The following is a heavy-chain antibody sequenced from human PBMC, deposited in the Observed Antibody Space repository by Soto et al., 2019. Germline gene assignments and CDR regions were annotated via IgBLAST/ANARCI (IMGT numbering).Heavy chain of an antibody. V-gene: IGHV3-11*06. CDR3: VTGGSGDLFEP. CDR2: ISPGSRYA. J-gene: IGHJ5*02. D-gene: IGHD2-15*01. Sequence: PGGSLRLSCAGSGFTFGDSCMNWLRQAPGQGREWLSYISPGSRYAAYADSVKGRFTISRDNSKRSLYLQMMSLTAADPSIYYCVTGGSGDLFEPWGQGTMVTVSS. CDR1: GFTFGDSC.